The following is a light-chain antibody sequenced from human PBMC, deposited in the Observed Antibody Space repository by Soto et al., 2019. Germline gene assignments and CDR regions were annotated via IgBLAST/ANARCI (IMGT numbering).Light chain of an antibody. J-gene: IGLJ1*01. CDR3: GTWDSSLIVYV. CDR2: DND. CDR1: SSNIGNNY. Sequence: QSVLTQPPSVSAAPGQKVTISCSGSSSNIGNNYVSWYQQLPGTVPKLLIYDNDKRPSGIPDRFSGSKSGTSATLGITGLQTGDEADYYCGTWDSSLIVYVFGTGTKLTVL. V-gene: IGLV1-51*01.